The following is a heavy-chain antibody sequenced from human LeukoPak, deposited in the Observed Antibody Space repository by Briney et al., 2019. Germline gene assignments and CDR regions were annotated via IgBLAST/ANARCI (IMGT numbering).Heavy chain of an antibody. J-gene: IGHJ4*02. Sequence: GESLRLSCAASGFTLSSYAMIWVRQAPGKGLEWVSSISASGGITYYGDSVKGRFTVSRDNSKNTVDPQMNSLRAEDTAVYYCAQGGWLDDWGQGTLVTVSS. CDR3: AQGGWLDD. CDR1: GFTLSSYA. CDR2: ISASGGIT. V-gene: IGHV3-23*01. D-gene: IGHD2-15*01.